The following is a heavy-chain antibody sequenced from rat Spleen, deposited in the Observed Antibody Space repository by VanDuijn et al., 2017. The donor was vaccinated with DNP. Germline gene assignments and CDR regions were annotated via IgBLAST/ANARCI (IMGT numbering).Heavy chain of an antibody. V-gene: IGHV5-19*01. CDR1: GFTFSNYG. CDR2: ISPSGGST. CDR3: ARERRYYWYFDF. J-gene: IGHJ1*01. Sequence: EVQLVESGGGLVQPGRSLKLSCAASGFTFSNYGMHWIRQAPTKGLEWVASISPSGGSTYYRDSVKGRFTISRDNAKSTLYLQMDSLRSEDTATYYCARERRYYWYFDFWGPGTMVTVSS. D-gene: IGHD4-2*01.